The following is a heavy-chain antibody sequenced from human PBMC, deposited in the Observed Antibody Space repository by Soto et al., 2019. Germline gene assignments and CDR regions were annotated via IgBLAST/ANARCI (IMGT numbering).Heavy chain of an antibody. CDR1: GAYISDFS. V-gene: IGHV4-59*01. CDR2: IYYSGST. D-gene: IGHD3-3*01. CDR3: ARGGDFWSASFDY. Sequence: SETLSLTCRVSGAYISDFSWSWIRQPAGKGLEWIGYIYYSGSTNYNPSLKSRVTISVDTSKNQFSLKLSSVTAADTAVYYCARGGDFWSASFDYWGQGTLVTVSA. J-gene: IGHJ4*02.